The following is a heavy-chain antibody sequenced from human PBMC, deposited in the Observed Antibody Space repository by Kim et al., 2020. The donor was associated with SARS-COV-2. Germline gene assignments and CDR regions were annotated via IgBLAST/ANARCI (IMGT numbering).Heavy chain of an antibody. CDR1: GYSISSGYY. J-gene: IGHJ4*02. CDR2: IYHSGST. V-gene: IGHV4-38-2*02. D-gene: IGHD3-10*01. CDR3: ARGQQLTYGSESALFDY. Sequence: SETLSLTCTVSGYSISSGYYWGWIRQPPGKGLEWIGSIYHSGSTYYNPSLKSRVTISVDTSKNQFSLKLSSVTAADTAVYYCARGQQLTYGSESALFDYWGQGTLVTVSS.